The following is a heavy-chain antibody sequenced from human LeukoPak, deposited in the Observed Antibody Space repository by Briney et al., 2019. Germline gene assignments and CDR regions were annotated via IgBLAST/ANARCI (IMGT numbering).Heavy chain of an antibody. D-gene: IGHD2-2*01. Sequence: GGSLRLSCAASGFSVSSNYMSWVRQAPGKGLEWVSIIYSDGTTYYADPVKDRFIISRDNSKNTVSLQMYSLRAEDTAVYYCASCSSTNCYWGQGALVTVSS. CDR2: IYSDGTT. V-gene: IGHV3-66*01. CDR3: ASCSSTNCY. J-gene: IGHJ4*02. CDR1: GFSVSSNY.